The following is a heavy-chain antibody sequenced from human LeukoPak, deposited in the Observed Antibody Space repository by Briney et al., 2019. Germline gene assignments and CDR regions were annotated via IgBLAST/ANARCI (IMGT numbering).Heavy chain of an antibody. CDR1: GFTFSGYY. J-gene: IGHJ4*02. CDR3: ARHHPYYYGSGSLRGYFDY. CDR2: INPNSGGA. D-gene: IGHD3-10*01. Sequence: GASVKVSCKASGFTFSGYYIHWVRQAPGQGLEWMGWINPNSGGANSAQKFQGRVTMTRDTSISTAYMELRRLRSDDTAVYYCARHHPYYYGSGSLRGYFDYWGQGTLVTVSS. V-gene: IGHV1-2*02.